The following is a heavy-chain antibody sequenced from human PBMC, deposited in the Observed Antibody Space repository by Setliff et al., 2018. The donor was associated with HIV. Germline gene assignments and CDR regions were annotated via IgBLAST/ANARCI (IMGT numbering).Heavy chain of an antibody. V-gene: IGHV1-18*01. Sequence: ASVKVSCKASGYTFSSYGISWVRQAPGQGLQWVGWISGYNGNTHYAQKFQGRVTLTTDTSTSTAYMELRSLRSDDTAVYYCARDLFTSGSDRSRQAGYYYYYYMDVWGKGTTVTVSS. CDR1: GYTFSSYG. D-gene: IGHD3-10*01. J-gene: IGHJ6*03. CDR3: ARDLFTSGSDRSRQAGYYYYYYMDV. CDR2: ISGYNGNT.